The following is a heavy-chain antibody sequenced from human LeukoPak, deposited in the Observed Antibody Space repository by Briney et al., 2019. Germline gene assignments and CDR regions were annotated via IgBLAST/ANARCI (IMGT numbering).Heavy chain of an antibody. V-gene: IGHV1-2*02. J-gene: IGHJ3*02. CDR1: GYTFTGYY. Sequence: ASVKVSCKASGYTFTGYYMHWVRQAPGQGLWWMGWINPNSGGTNYAQKFQGRVTMTRDTSISTAYMELSRLRSDDTAVYYCARVGALMVYAPQDAFDIWGQGTMVTVSS. D-gene: IGHD2-8*01. CDR2: INPNSGGT. CDR3: ARVGALMVYAPQDAFDI.